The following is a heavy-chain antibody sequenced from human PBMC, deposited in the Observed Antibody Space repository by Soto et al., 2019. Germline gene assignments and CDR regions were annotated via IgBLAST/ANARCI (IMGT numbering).Heavy chain of an antibody. CDR3: ARGSGEEQYYYYGMDV. J-gene: IGHJ6*02. Sequence: ASVKVSCKASGYTFTGYYMHWVRQAPGQGLEWMGWINPNSGGTNYAQKFQGWVTMTRDTSISTAYMELSRLRSDDTAVYYCARGSGEEQYYYYGMDVWGQGTTVTVSS. D-gene: IGHD3-10*01. CDR2: INPNSGGT. V-gene: IGHV1-2*04. CDR1: GYTFTGYY.